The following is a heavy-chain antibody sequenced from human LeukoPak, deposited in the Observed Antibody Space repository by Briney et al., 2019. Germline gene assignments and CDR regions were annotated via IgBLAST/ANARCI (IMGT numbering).Heavy chain of an antibody. V-gene: IGHV3-23*01. CDR3: AKEGYSSGRYMDV. CDR1: GFTFSSYA. Sequence: PGGSLRLSCAASGFTFSSYAMSWVRQAPGKGLEWVSSISGSGGSIYYADSVKGRFTISRDNSKNTLYLQMNSLRAEDTAVYDCAKEGYSSGRYMDVWGKGPAVTVSS. D-gene: IGHD6-19*01. J-gene: IGHJ6*03. CDR2: ISGSGGSI.